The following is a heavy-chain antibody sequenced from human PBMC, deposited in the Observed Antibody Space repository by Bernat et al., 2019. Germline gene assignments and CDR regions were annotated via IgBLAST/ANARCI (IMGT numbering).Heavy chain of an antibody. CDR3: ARTDIGVLDQRPGRVDH. D-gene: IGHD3/OR15-3a*01. V-gene: IGHV4-39*01. Sequence: QLQLQESGPGLVRPSETLSLTCTVSGGSISSGAYYWGWIRQPPGKGLEYIGNIHYSGNTYYNPSLKSRVTISIDTSKNQFSLKLSSVTAADTAFYYCARTDIGVLDQRPGRVDHWGQGTLVSVSS. J-gene: IGHJ4*02. CDR1: GGSISSGAYY. CDR2: IHYSGNT.